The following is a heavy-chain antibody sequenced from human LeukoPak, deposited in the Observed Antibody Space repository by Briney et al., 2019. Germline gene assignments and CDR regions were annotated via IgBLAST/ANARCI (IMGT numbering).Heavy chain of an antibody. D-gene: IGHD1-26*01. J-gene: IGHJ6*04. CDR2: ISSTSTYI. V-gene: IGHV3-21*01. CDR1: GFTFSSYS. Sequence: GVSLRLSCAASGFTFSSYSMNWVRQAPGKGLEWVSSISSTSTYIYYADSVKGRFTISRDNAKHSLYLQMNSLRAEDTAVYYCACLVGATQDVWGKGTTVIVFS. CDR3: ACLVGATQDV.